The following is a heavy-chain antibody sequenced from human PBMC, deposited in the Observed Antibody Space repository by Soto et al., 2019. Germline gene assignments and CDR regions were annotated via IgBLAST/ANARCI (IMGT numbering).Heavy chain of an antibody. J-gene: IGHJ4*02. Sequence: PSEILSLTCTVSGGSISSYYWSWIRQPPGKGLEWIGYIYYSGSTNYNPSLKSRVTISVDTSKNQFSLKLSSVTAADTAVYYCARGLTGEDYWGQGTLVTVSS. CDR1: GGSISSYY. V-gene: IGHV4-59*01. CDR2: IYYSGST. D-gene: IGHD7-27*01. CDR3: ARGLTGEDY.